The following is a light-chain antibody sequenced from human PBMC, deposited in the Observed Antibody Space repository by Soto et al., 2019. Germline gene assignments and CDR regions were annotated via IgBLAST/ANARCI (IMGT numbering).Light chain of an antibody. CDR2: TNS. CDR1: SSNLGTNY. CDR3: AAWDDSLSGYV. J-gene: IGLJ1*01. Sequence: SVLTQPPSASGTPGQRVTISCSGGSSNLGTNYVYWYQQLPGTAPKLLIYTNSQRPSGVPDRFSGSKSGTSASLAISGLRSEDEADYYCAAWDDSLSGYVFGTGTKVTVL. V-gene: IGLV1-47*02.